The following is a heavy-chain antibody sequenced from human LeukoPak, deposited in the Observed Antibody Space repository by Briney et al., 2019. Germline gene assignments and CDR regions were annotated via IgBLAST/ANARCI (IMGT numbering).Heavy chain of an antibody. D-gene: IGHD3-10*01. J-gene: IGHJ4*02. Sequence: GGSLRLSCAASGFTFSSYSRNWVRQAPGKGLEWVSYISSSSSTIYYADSVKGRFTISRDNAKNSLYLQMNSLRAEDTAVYYCARDLGIDYGSVDNWGQGTLVTVSS. CDR1: GFTFSSYS. CDR2: ISSSSSTI. V-gene: IGHV3-48*04. CDR3: ARDLGIDYGSVDN.